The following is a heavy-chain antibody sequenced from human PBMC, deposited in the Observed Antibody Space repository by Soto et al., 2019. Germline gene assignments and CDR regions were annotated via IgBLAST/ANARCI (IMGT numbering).Heavy chain of an antibody. J-gene: IGHJ4*02. D-gene: IGHD2-15*01. CDR1: GLSFSSYE. CDR3: ARYKSGGSCYDCGYFDY. Sequence: GSLRLSCAASGLSFSSYEMNWVRQAPGKGLEWVSYISSSGSTIYYEDSVKGRFTISRDNAKNSLYLQMNRLRAEDTAVYYCARYKSGGSCYDCGYFDYWGQGTLVTVSS. CDR2: ISSSGSTI. V-gene: IGHV3-48*03.